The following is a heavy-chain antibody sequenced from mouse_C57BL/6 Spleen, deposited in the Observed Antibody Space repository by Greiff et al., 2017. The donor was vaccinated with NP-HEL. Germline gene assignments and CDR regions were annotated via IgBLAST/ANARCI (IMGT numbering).Heavy chain of an antibody. Sequence: QVQLQQSDAELVKPGASVKLSCKASGYTFTDHTIHWMKQRPDQGLEWIGYIYPRDGSTKYNEKFKGKATLTVDKASSTASMQLSSLTSDDSAVYFCARGLLPYYYAMDYWGQGASVTVSS. CDR2: IYPRDGST. CDR3: ARGLLPYYYAMDY. D-gene: IGHD2-10*01. J-gene: IGHJ4*01. V-gene: IGHV1-78*01. CDR1: GYTFTDHT.